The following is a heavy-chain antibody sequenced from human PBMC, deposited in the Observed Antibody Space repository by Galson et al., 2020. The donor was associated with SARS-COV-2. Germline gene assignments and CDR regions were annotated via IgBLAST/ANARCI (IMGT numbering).Heavy chain of an antibody. V-gene: IGHV4-30-2*01. CDR2: VYHSGST. Sequence: SETLSLTCAVSGGSISSFGYSWSWIRQPPGKGLEWIGYVYHSGSTYYNPSLKSRVTISRDKSTNQFSLRLNSVTAADTAVYFCARAVVGYIDWLANHYQGGYFDFWGRGTLVTVSS. CDR3: ARAVVGYIDWLANHYQGGYFDF. CDR1: GGSISSFGYS. D-gene: IGHD3-9*01. J-gene: IGHJ4*02.